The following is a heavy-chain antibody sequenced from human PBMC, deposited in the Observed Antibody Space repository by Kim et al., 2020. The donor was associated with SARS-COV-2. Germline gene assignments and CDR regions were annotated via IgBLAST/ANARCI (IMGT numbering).Heavy chain of an antibody. CDR3: ALSGYYGSRNPYYYYYYMDV. D-gene: IGHD3-3*01. CDR1: GYSFTSYW. CDR2: IYPGDSDT. V-gene: IGHV5-51*01. J-gene: IGHJ6*03. Sequence: GESLKISCKGSGYSFTSYWIGWVRQMPGKGLEWMGIIYPGDSDTRYSPSFQGQVTISADKSISTAYLQWSSLKASDTAMYYCALSGYYGSRNPYYYYYYMDVWGKGTTVTVSS.